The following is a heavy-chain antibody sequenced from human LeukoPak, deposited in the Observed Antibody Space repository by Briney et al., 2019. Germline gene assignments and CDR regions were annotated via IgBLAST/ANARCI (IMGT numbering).Heavy chain of an antibody. V-gene: IGHV4-39*07. Sequence: SETLSLTCTVSGGSISSSSYYWGWIRQPPGKGLEWIGSIYYSGSTYYNPSLKSRVTISVDTSKNQFSLKLSSVTAADTAVYYCARDVTSRLMGVWGKGTTVTVSS. J-gene: IGHJ6*03. D-gene: IGHD2-2*01. CDR2: IYYSGST. CDR3: ARDVTSRLMGV. CDR1: GGSISSSSYY.